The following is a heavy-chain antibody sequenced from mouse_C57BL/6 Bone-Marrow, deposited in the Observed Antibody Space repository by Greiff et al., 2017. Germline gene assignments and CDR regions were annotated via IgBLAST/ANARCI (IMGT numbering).Heavy chain of an antibody. CDR2: ISSGGSYT. J-gene: IGHJ2*01. D-gene: IGHD1-1*01. CDR3: ARQRYYGSSWFDY. CDR1: GFTFSSYG. V-gene: IGHV5-6*01. Sequence: EVKVVESGGDLVKPGGSLKLSCAASGFTFSSYGMSWVRQTPDKRLEWVATISSGGSYTYYPDSVKGRFTISRDNAKNTLYLQMSSLKSEDTAMYYCARQRYYGSSWFDYWGQGTTLTVSS.